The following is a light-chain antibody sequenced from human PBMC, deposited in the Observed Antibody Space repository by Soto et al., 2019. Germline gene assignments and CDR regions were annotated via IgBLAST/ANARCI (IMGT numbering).Light chain of an antibody. CDR3: SSYVRTDIPRGVG. V-gene: IGLV2-8*01. Sequence: QSALTQPPSASGSPGQSVTISCTGTSGDVGGWNYVSWYQQHPGKAPKLMIFQVNQRPSGVPDRCSGSKSGNTASLTVSGLQAEDEADYYCSSYVRTDIPRGVGFGGGTQLTVL. J-gene: IGLJ2*01. CDR2: QVN. CDR1: SGDVGGWNY.